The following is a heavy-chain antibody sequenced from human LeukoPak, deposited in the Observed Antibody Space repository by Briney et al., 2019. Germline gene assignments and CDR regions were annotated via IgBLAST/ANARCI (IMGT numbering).Heavy chain of an antibody. CDR3: VRDQGGSSYRHAFDL. D-gene: IGHD1-26*01. CDR1: GGSVSRADYY. J-gene: IGHJ3*01. CDR2: MYHTESS. V-gene: IGHV4-61*08. Sequence: SETLSLTCTVSGGSVSRADYYWTWIRQPPGKGLEWIGYMYHTESSNYNHFLKSRVTISLDTPKNQFSLKLNSVTAADTAVYYCVRDQGGSSYRHAFDLWGQGRWSPSLQ.